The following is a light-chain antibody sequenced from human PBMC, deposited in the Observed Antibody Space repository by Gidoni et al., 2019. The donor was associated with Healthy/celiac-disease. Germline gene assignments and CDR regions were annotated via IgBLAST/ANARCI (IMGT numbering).Light chain of an antibody. J-gene: IGKJ5*01. CDR1: QSVSSN. CDR2: GAS. CDR3: QQYNNWPPVIT. Sequence: EIVMTQSPATLSVSPGERATLSCRASQSVSSNLAWYQQKPGPAPRLLIYGASTRATGIPARFSGSGSVTEFTLTISSLQSEDFAVYYCQQYNNWPPVITFGQGTRLEIK. V-gene: IGKV3-15*01.